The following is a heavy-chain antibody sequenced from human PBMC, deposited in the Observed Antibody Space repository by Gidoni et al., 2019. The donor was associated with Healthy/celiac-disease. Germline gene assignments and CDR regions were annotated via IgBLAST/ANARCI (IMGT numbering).Heavy chain of an antibody. J-gene: IGHJ4*02. Sequence: EVQLVESGGGLVQPGRSLRLSCAASGFTFDDYAMHWVRQAPGKGLEWVSGISWNSGSIGYADSVKGRFTISRDNAKNSLYLQMNSLRAEDTALYYCAKGWWGSSWYGFDYWGQGTLVTVSS. CDR1: GFTFDDYA. V-gene: IGHV3-9*01. CDR2: ISWNSGSI. CDR3: AKGWWGSSWYGFDY. D-gene: IGHD6-13*01.